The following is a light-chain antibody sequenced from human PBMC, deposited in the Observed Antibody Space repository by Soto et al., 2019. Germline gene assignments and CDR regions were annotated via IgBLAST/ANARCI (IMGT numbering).Light chain of an antibody. V-gene: IGLV1-40*01. CDR3: QSYDTSLNEYV. Sequence: QSVLTQPPSVSGAPGQTVTISCSGGGTNIGAAYDVQWYQQFPGTAPKLLIYETRSRPSGVSDRFSGSRSGSSASLAITGLRTDDEADYYCQSYDTSLNEYVFGAGTKVTVL. CDR2: ETR. CDR1: GTNIGAAYD. J-gene: IGLJ1*01.